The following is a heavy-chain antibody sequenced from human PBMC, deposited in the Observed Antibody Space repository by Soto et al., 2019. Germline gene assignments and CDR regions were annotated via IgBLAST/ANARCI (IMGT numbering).Heavy chain of an antibody. Sequence: QVQLVQSGDEVKKPGASVKVSCKASGYIFVNYGIAWVRQAPGQGLEWMGWISPYTGNTNSATKVQGRLTMTTDTTTSTAYMDLGSLPSDDTAVYYCVKVDTCVTPTPQDVWGQGTTVTVSS. CDR2: ISPYTGNT. D-gene: IGHD5-18*01. J-gene: IGHJ6*02. V-gene: IGHV1-18*01. CDR1: GYIFVNYG. CDR3: VKVDTCVTPTPQDV.